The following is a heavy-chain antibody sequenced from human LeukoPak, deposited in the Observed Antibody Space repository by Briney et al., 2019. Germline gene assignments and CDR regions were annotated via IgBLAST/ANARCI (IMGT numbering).Heavy chain of an antibody. CDR1: GYTFTGYY. CDR3: ARERDDYYDSSGCFDY. CDR2: INPNSGGT. Sequence: ASVKVSCKASGYTFTGYYMHWVRQAPGQGLDWMGRINPNSGGTNYAQKFQGRVTMTRDTSISTAYMDLSRLRSDDTAVYYCARERDDYYDSSGCFDYWGQGTLVTVSS. D-gene: IGHD3-22*01. V-gene: IGHV1-2*06. J-gene: IGHJ4*02.